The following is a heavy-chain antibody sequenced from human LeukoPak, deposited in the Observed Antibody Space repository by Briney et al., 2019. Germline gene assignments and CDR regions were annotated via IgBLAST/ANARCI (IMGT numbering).Heavy chain of an antibody. CDR2: MKQDGSEK. Sequence: GGSLRLSCAASGFTFSIYWMSWVRQAPGKGLEWVANMKQDGSEKYYVDSVKGPFTISRDNAKNSLYLQMNSLRAEDTAVYYCARVPHYASGTYYKRFPLYFDYWGQGTLVTVSS. V-gene: IGHV3-7*01. CDR1: GFTFSIYW. D-gene: IGHD3-10*01. J-gene: IGHJ4*02. CDR3: ARVPHYASGTYYKRFPLYFDY.